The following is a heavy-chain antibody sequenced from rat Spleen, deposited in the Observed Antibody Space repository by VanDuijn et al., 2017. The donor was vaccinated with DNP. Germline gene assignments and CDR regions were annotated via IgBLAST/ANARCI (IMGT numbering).Heavy chain of an antibody. CDR2: ITNSGGST. CDR1: GFTFNNYW. J-gene: IGHJ4*01. D-gene: IGHD1-12*01. V-gene: IGHV5-31*01. Sequence: EVQLVESGGGLVQPGRSLKLSCVASGFTFNNYWMTWIRQVPGKGLEWVASITNSGGSTYYPDSVNGRFIASRDNAKSTLYLQMDSLTSEDTATYYCARHQATPYFDYWGQGTSVTVSS. CDR3: ARHQATPYFDY.